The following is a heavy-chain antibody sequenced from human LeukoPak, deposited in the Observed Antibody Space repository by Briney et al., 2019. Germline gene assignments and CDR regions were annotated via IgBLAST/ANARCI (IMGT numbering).Heavy chain of an antibody. CDR1: GFTFSSYA. V-gene: IGHV3-30-3*01. J-gene: IGHJ4*02. Sequence: GGSLRLSCAASGFTFSSYAMHWVRQAPGKGLEWVAVISYDGSNKYYADSVKGRFTISRVNSKNTLYLQMNSLRAEDTAVYYCARGHRDGYNWRGDYWGQGTLVTVPS. CDR3: ARGHRDGYNWRGDY. CDR2: ISYDGSNK. D-gene: IGHD5-24*01.